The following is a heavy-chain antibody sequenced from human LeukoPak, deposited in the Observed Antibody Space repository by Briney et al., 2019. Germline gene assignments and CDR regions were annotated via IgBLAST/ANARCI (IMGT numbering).Heavy chain of an antibody. CDR2: VDYSGTT. CDR1: GRALSTHY. V-gene: IGHV4-59*11. J-gene: IGHJ6*03. Sequence: SETLSLTCTVSGRALSTHYWSWIRQPPGKGLEWIGYVDYSGTTNYNPSLLSRVTISIETSKTQFSLNLPSVTAADTARYYCAQVYMDVWGKGTTVTVSS. CDR3: AQVYMDV.